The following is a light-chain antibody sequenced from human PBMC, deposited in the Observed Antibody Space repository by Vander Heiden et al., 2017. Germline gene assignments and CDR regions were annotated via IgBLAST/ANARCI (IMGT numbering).Light chain of an antibody. V-gene: IGKV4-1*01. J-gene: IGKJ1*01. CDR3: QQYYNIPRT. CDR1: QSVLSSSNNKNY. Sequence: DIVMTQSPDYLAVSLGERATINCQSSQSVLSSSNNKNYLTWFQQKPGQPPKLLIYWASTRESGVPDRFSGSGSGTDFTLTISSLQAEDVAVYYCQQYYNIPRTFGQGTKVEIK. CDR2: WAS.